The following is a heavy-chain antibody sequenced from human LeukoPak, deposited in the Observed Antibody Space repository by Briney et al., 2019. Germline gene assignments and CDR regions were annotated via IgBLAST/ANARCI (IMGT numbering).Heavy chain of an antibody. J-gene: IGHJ4*02. CDR3: ARQDIVLVPAARFDY. CDR2: IKEDGSDK. D-gene: IGHD2-2*01. Sequence: GGSLRLSCAASGFTFSSYWMSWVRQAPGKGLEWVANIKEDGSDKYYVDSVKGRFTISRNNAEHALYLQMDRLRAEDTAVYYCARQDIVLVPAARFDYWGQGTLVTVSS. CDR1: GFTFSSYW. V-gene: IGHV3-7*05.